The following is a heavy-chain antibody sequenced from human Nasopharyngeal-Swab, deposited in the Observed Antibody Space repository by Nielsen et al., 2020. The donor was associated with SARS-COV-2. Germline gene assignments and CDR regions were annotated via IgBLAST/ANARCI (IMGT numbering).Heavy chain of an antibody. CDR3: AKDSGSGWFSLFDH. V-gene: IGHV3-30*18. Sequence: GGSLRLSCAASGMAFSSYGMHWVRQAAGKGLEWVTVISHDGGNEYYADSVKGRFTISRDNSKNALYLQMNSLRPEDTATYYCAKDSGSGWFSLFDHWGQGTVVTVSS. CDR2: ISHDGGNE. D-gene: IGHD6-19*01. J-gene: IGHJ4*02. CDR1: GMAFSSYG.